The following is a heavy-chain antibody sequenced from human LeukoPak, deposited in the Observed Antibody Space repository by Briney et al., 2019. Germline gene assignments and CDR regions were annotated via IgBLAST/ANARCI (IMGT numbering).Heavy chain of an antibody. J-gene: IGHJ4*02. CDR2: ISISSITI. CDR1: GFTFSGYN. D-gene: IGHD2-2*01. V-gene: IGHV3-48*01. Sequence: GGSLRLSCEASGFTFSGYNMNWVRQAPGKGLEWVSYISISSITIYYADSVKGRFTISRDNSKNTLYLQMNSLRAEDTAVYYCARGGCSSTSCPLGYWGQGTLVTVSS. CDR3: ARGGCSSTSCPLGY.